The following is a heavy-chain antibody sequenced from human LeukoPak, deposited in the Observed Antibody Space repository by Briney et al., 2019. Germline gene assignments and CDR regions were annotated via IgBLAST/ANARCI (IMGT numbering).Heavy chain of an antibody. J-gene: IGHJ4*02. Sequence: PGGSLRLSCAASGFTFSSYSINWVRQAPGRGLECISYISGSSNNIDYADSVKGRFTISRDNAKNSLYLQMNSLRAEDTAVYYCARVTRGYTYGLLDYWGQGALVTVSS. D-gene: IGHD5-18*01. V-gene: IGHV3-48*01. CDR2: ISGSSNNI. CDR3: ARVTRGYTYGLLDY. CDR1: GFTFSSYS.